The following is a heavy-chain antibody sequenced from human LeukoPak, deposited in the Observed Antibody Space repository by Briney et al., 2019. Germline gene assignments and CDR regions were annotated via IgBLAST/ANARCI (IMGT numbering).Heavy chain of an antibody. CDR1: GFTFSSYA. Sequence: HPGGSLRLSCAASGFTFSSYAMSWVRQAPGKGLEWVSAISGSGGSTYYADSVKGRFTISRDNSKNTLYLQMNSLRAEDTAVYYCAKCSRLSGIYSYGYYWGQGTLVTVSS. CDR2: ISGSGGST. CDR3: AKCSRLSGIYSYGYY. J-gene: IGHJ4*02. V-gene: IGHV3-23*01. D-gene: IGHD5-18*01.